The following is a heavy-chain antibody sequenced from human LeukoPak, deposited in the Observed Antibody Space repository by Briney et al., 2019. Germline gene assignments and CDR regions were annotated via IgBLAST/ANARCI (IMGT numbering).Heavy chain of an antibody. CDR2: ISSSSSYI. D-gene: IGHD1-26*01. CDR3: ARVYSGATYCFDY. Sequence: GGSLRLSCAASGFTFSSYSMNWVRQAPGKGLEWVSSISSSSSYIYYADSVKGRFTISRDNAKNSLYLRMNSLRAEDTAVFYCARVYSGATYCFDYWGQGTLVTASS. J-gene: IGHJ4*02. V-gene: IGHV3-21*01. CDR1: GFTFSSYS.